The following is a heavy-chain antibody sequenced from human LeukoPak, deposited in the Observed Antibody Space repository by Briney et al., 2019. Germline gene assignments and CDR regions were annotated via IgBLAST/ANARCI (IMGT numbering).Heavy chain of an antibody. CDR2: IKSKTDGGTT. V-gene: IGHV3-15*01. Sequence: GGSLRLSCAASGFTFSNAWMSWVRQAPGKGLEWVGRIKSKTDGGTTDYAAPVKGKFTISRDDSKNTLYLQMNSLKTEDTAVYYCTTDYYGSGPDAFDIWGQGTMVTVSS. D-gene: IGHD3-10*01. CDR1: GFTFSNAW. CDR3: TTDYYGSGPDAFDI. J-gene: IGHJ3*02.